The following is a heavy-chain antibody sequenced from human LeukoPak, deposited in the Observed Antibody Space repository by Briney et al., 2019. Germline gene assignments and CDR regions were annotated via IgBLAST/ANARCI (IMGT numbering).Heavy chain of an antibody. CDR2: ISASGGAT. V-gene: IGHV3-23*01. CDR1: GSTLRNYG. CDR3: AMRAGDLPYYFDY. Sequence: PGGSLRLSCAASGSTLRNYGMSWACQAPGKRLEWLSGISASGGATYYADSVKGRFTISRDNFKNTLSLQMNSLRAEDTAVYYCAMRAGDLPYYFDYWGQGTLVTVSS. D-gene: IGHD7-27*01. J-gene: IGHJ4*02.